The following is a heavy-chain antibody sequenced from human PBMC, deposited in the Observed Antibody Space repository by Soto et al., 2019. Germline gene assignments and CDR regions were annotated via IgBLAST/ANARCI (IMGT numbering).Heavy chain of an antibody. Sequence: ASVKVSCKASGYTFTSYGISWVRQAPGQGLEWMGWISAYNGNTNYAQKLQGRVTMTTDTSTSTAYMELRSLRSDDTAVYYCAREAYCGGDCYSGSSDFDYWGQGTLVTVSS. J-gene: IGHJ4*02. D-gene: IGHD2-21*02. V-gene: IGHV1-18*01. CDR3: AREAYCGGDCYSGSSDFDY. CDR2: ISAYNGNT. CDR1: GYTFTSYG.